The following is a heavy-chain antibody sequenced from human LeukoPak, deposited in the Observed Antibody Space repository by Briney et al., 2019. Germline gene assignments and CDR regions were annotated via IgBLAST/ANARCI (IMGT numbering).Heavy chain of an antibody. D-gene: IGHD2-21*02. V-gene: IGHV3-30-3*01. Sequence: GGSLRLSCAASGLTFSTYAMNWVRQAPGQGLEWVAVMCYCRSNRYYTASAKGRFTISRDNAKNTLYLHMNSLSAEDTAVYYCARDLGVSVVVTVFDYWGQGTLVTVSS. CDR2: MCYCRSNR. J-gene: IGHJ4*02. CDR1: GLTFSTYA. CDR3: ARDLGVSVVVTVFDY.